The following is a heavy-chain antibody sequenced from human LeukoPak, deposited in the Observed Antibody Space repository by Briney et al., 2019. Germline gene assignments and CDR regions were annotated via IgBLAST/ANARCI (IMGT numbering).Heavy chain of an antibody. CDR2: INQDGSEE. V-gene: IGHV3-7*01. D-gene: IGHD5-12*01. CDR3: VRDGGASGYDLLDY. CDR1: GFTFSNYW. Sequence: AGGSLRLSCAASGFTFSNYWMSWVRQAPGKGLEWVAHINQDGSEEHYMDSVKARFIISRDNAKNSLPLQMDSLRAEDTAVYYCVRDGGASGYDLLDYWGQGTLVTVSS. J-gene: IGHJ4*02.